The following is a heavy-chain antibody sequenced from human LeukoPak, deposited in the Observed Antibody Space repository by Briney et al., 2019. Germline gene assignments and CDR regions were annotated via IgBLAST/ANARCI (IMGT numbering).Heavy chain of an antibody. CDR2: IYYSGST. V-gene: IGHV4-59*01. CDR3: ARDSFKVGATDY. CDR1: GGSISSYY. J-gene: IGHJ4*02. Sequence: SETLSLTCTVSGGSISSYYWSWIRQPPGKGLEWIGYIYYSGSTNYNPSLKSRVTISVDTSKNQFSLKLSSVTAADTAVYYCARDSFKVGATDYWGQGTLVTVSS. D-gene: IGHD1-26*01.